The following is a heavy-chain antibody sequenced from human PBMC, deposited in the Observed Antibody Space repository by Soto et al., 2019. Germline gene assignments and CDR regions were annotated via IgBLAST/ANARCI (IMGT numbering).Heavy chain of an antibody. Sequence: GGSLRLSCGASGFTFSSYGMHWVRQAPGKGLEWVAVIWYDGSNKYYADSVKGRFTISRDNSKNTLYLQMNSLRAEDTAVYYCASNLLWNEGFYYGMDVWGQGTTVTVSS. J-gene: IGHJ6*02. CDR2: IWYDGSNK. V-gene: IGHV3-33*01. CDR1: GFTFSSYG. D-gene: IGHD2-2*01. CDR3: ASNLLWNEGFYYGMDV.